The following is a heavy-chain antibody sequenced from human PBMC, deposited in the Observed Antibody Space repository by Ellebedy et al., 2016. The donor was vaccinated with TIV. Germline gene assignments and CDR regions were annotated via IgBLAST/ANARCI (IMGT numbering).Heavy chain of an antibody. CDR2: IKQDGSEK. D-gene: IGHD3-16*01. J-gene: IGHJ3*02. CDR3: ARGYKGPVSPYDYIWGSPDAFDI. V-gene: IGHV3-7*01. CDR1: GFTFSSYS. Sequence: GGSLRLSXAASGFTFSSYSMNWVRQAPGKGLEWVANIKQDGSEKYYVDSVKGRFIISRDNAKNSLYLQMNSLRDEDTAVYYCARGYKGPVSPYDYIWGSPDAFDIWGQGTMVTVSS.